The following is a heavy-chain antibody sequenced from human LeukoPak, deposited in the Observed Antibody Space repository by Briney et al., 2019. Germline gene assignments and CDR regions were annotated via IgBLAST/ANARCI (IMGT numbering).Heavy chain of an antibody. V-gene: IGHV4-31*03. Sequence: SETLSLTCTVSGGSISRGGYYWSWIRQHPGKGLEWIGYIYYSGSTYYNPSLKSRVTISVDTSKNQFSLKLSSVTAADTAVYYCARTNWGQGYYYYYYYMDVWGKGTTVTVSS. J-gene: IGHJ6*03. CDR3: ARTNWGQGYYYYYYYMDV. D-gene: IGHD7-27*01. CDR1: GGSISRGGYY. CDR2: IYYSGST.